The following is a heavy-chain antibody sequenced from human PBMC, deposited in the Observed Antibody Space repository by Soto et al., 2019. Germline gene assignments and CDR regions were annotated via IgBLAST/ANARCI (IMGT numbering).Heavy chain of an antibody. CDR1: GFTFSSYA. CDR2: ISYDGSNK. Sequence: QVQLVESGGGVVQPGRSLRLSCAASGFTFSSYAMHWVRQAPGKGLECVAVISYDGSNKYYADSVKGRFTISRDNSKNTLYLQMNSLRAEDTAVYYCARGLNYYGSGRHLPWGQGTLVTVSS. J-gene: IGHJ5*02. D-gene: IGHD3-10*01. CDR3: ARGLNYYGSGRHLP. V-gene: IGHV3-30-3*01.